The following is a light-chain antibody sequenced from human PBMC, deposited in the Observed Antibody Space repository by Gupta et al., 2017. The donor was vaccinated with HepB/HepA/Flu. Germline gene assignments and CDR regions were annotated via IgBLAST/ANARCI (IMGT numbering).Light chain of an antibody. CDR3: QQYYSTPWT. CDR2: WAS. J-gene: IGKJ1*01. CDR1: QSVLYSSNNNNY. Sequence: DIVMTQSPDSLAVSLGERATINCKSSQSVLYSSNNNNYLAWYQQKPGQPPNLLIYWASTRESGVPDRFSGSGSGTDFTLTISSLQAEDGAVYYCQQYYSTPWTFGQGTKVEIK. V-gene: IGKV4-1*01.